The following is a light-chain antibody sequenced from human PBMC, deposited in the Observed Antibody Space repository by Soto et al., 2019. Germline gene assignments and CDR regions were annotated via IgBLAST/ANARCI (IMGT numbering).Light chain of an antibody. V-gene: IGLV1-47*01. CDR2: KNN. CDR3: AAWDDSLSGPGV. J-gene: IGLJ7*01. Sequence: QSVLTQPPSASGTPGQRVTISCSGSSSNIGNFYVYWYQQLPGTAPKVLIYKNNQRPLGVRDRFSGSKSGTSASLAISGLRSEDEADYYCAAWDDSLSGPGVFGGGTQLTVL. CDR1: SSNIGNFY.